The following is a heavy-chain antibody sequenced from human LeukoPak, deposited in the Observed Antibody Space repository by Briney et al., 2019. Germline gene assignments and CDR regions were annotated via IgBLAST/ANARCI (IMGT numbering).Heavy chain of an antibody. D-gene: IGHD3-10*01. Sequence: PSETLSHTCTVPSGSTSTSNYYWGWARQPPGKALEWIGNIFYSGSTYYSPSLKSRFTISLDTSRNKFSLKLNSVTAADTAGYYCARDPVSPLWFGETRSNWFDPWGQGTLVTVSS. V-gene: IGHV4-39*07. CDR2: IFYSGST. J-gene: IGHJ5*02. CDR1: SGSTSTSNYY. CDR3: ARDPVSPLWFGETRSNWFDP.